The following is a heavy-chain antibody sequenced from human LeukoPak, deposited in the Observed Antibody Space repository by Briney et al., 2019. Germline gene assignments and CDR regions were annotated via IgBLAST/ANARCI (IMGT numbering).Heavy chain of an antibody. V-gene: IGHV3-23*01. CDR3: AKALISSWYEFDY. CDR2: ISGSGGST. Sequence: PGGSLRLSCAAPGFTFNNYAMSWVRQAPGKGLEWVSAISGSGGSTYYADSVKGRFTISRDNSKNTLYLQMNSLRAEDTAVYYCAKALISSWYEFDYWGQGTLVTVSS. D-gene: IGHD6-13*01. J-gene: IGHJ4*02. CDR1: GFTFNNYA.